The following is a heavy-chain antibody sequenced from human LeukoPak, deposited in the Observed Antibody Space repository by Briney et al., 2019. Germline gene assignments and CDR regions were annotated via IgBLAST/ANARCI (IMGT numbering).Heavy chain of an antibody. V-gene: IGHV3-23*01. CDR3: AKAELGVDTFFDY. J-gene: IGHJ4*02. CDR1: GFTFSDYA. Sequence: GGSLRLSCATSGFTFSDYALGWVRQAPGRGLEWVATLSGSGAGTYYSDSVQGRFTISRDNSKRTLFLQMNSLRAEDTAFYYCAKAELGVDTFFDYWGQGTLVTVSS. D-gene: IGHD3-3*01. CDR2: LSGSGAGT.